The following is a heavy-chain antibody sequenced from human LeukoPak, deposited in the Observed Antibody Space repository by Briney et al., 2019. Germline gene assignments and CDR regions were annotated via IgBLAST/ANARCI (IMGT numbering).Heavy chain of an antibody. D-gene: IGHD3-22*01. Sequence: HSGGSLRLSCSASGFTVSSNYMSWVRQAPGKGLEWVSVIHSGGSTYYADSVKGRFTISRDNSKNTLYLQMNSLRAEDTAVYYCARDDPYYYDSSGYYGMDVWGDESTGSVSS. V-gene: IGHV3-53*01. J-gene: IGHJ6*04. CDR3: ARDDPYYYDSSGYYGMDV. CDR1: GFTVSSNY. CDR2: IHSGGST.